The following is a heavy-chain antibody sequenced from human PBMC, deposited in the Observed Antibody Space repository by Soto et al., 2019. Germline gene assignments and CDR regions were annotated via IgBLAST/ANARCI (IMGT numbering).Heavy chain of an antibody. Sequence: TRSLTCSFSCDSSITSTSSWRWIRQPPGNSLEWVGLIYHSGVTSYNPSLKSRVSISRDMSNSQCTLNLRSVTAADTAVYYCAGMPYTFGLRFEPWGPGPLVTVSS. V-gene: IGHV4-30-2*01. CDR3: AGMPYTFGLRFEP. CDR2: IYHSGVT. CDR1: CDSSITSTSS. J-gene: IGHJ5*02. D-gene: IGHD5-18*01.